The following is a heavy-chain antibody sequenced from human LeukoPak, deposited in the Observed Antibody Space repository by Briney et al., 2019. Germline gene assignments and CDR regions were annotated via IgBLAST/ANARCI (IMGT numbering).Heavy chain of an antibody. CDR2: ISGDGAST. Sequence: GGSLRLSCAASGFTFDNYAMHWVRQAPGKGLEWVSLISGDGASTYYTDSVEGRFTISRDNSKNSLYLQVNSLRTEDTALYYCAKGHAYSYGYCTYWGQGTLVTVSS. V-gene: IGHV3-43*02. D-gene: IGHD5-18*01. J-gene: IGHJ4*02. CDR3: AKGHAYSYGYCTY. CDR1: GFTFDNYA.